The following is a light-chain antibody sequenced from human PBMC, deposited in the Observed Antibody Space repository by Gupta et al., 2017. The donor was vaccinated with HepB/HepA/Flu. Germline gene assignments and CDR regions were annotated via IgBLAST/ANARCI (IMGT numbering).Light chain of an antibody. Sequence: DIVMTQSPLSLPVTPGEPASISCRSSQSLLHSNGYKYLDWYLQKPGQSPQLLIYLGSNRASGVPDRFSGSGSGTDFTLEISRVEAEDVGVYYCIQALQTPITFGQGTRLEIK. V-gene: IGKV2-28*01. CDR1: QSLLHSNGYKY. CDR2: LGS. J-gene: IGKJ5*01. CDR3: IQALQTPIT.